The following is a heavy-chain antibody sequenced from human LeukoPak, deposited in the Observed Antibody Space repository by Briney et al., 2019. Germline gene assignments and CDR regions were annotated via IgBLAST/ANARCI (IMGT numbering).Heavy chain of an antibody. D-gene: IGHD4-17*01. CDR3: ARADLDTVTKDY. Sequence: ASVKVSCKASGYTFTGQYMHWVRQAPGQGLQWMGWIIPESGDTNYAQKFQGRVTMTRDTSISTAYMELIRLRSDDTALYYCARADLDTVTKDYWGQGNLVTVSS. J-gene: IGHJ4*02. CDR1: GYTFTGQY. V-gene: IGHV1-2*02. CDR2: IIPESGDT.